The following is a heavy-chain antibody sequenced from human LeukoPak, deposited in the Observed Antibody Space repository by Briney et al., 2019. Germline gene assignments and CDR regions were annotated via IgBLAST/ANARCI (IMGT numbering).Heavy chain of an antibody. CDR1: GFTFKNYW. Sequence: GGSLRLSCAASGFTFKNYWMHWVRQPPGKGLVWVSRINRDGSNTNYADSVKGRFTISRDNAKNSLYLQMNSLRAEDTAVYYCARDSRMDVWGQGTTVTVSS. CDR2: INRDGSNT. J-gene: IGHJ6*02. CDR3: ARDSRMDV. V-gene: IGHV3-74*01.